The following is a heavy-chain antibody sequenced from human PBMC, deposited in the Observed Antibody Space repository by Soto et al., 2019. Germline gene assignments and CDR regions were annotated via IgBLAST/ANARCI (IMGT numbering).Heavy chain of an antibody. D-gene: IGHD2-15*01. J-gene: IGHJ4*02. CDR1: GFTYSSYG. Sequence: PGGSLRLSCAASGFTYSSYGMHWVRQAPGKGLEWVEVIWYDGSNKYYADSVKGRFTIFRDNSKKTLSLQMNSLRAEDTSVYYCARDRGFCSGGSCYPYYFDYWGQGTLVTVSS. CDR2: IWYDGSNK. V-gene: IGHV3-33*01. CDR3: ARDRGFCSGGSCYPYYFDY.